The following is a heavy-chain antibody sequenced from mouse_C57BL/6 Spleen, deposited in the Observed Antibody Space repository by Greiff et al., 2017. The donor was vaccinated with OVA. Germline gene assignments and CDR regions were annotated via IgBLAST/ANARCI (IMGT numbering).Heavy chain of an antibody. CDR3: ARPGGKGGAMDY. V-gene: IGHV5-17*01. CDR2: ISSGSSTI. CDR1: GFTFSDYG. D-gene: IGHD1-3*01. J-gene: IGHJ4*01. Sequence: EVKLMESGGGLVKPGGSLKLSCAASGFTFSDYGMHWVRQAPEKGLEWVAYISSGSSTIYYADTVKGRFTISRDNAKNTLFLQMTSLRSEDTAMYYCARPGGKGGAMDYWGQGTSVTVSS.